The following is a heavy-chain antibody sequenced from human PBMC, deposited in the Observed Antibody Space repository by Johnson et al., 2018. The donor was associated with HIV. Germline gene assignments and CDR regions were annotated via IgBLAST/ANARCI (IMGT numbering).Heavy chain of an antibody. CDR1: GFTFDDYG. CDR3: ARDRARDAFDV. CDR2: IFGGGTT. J-gene: IGHJ3*01. Sequence: VQLVESGGGVVRPGGSLRLSCAASGFTFDDYGMSWVRQAPGKGLEWVSVIFGGGTTYYTDSVKGRFTISRDNSKNSLYLQISSPRAEDTAVYFCARDRARDAFDVWGQGTMVTVSS. V-gene: IGHV3-66*01.